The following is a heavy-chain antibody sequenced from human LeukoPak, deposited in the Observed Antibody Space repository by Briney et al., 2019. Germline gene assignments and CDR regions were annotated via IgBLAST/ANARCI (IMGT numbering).Heavy chain of an antibody. D-gene: IGHD1-26*01. CDR1: GYTFSDPY. CDR2: ISGSGTDI. V-gene: IGHV3-11*04. Sequence: PGGSLRLSCEASGYTFSDPYMSWIRQAPGKGLECLSYISGSGTDINYADSVRGRFTISRDNAKNLLYLQMNDLRVEDTAVYYCARKARHLDYWGQGTLVTVSS. J-gene: IGHJ4*02. CDR3: ARKARHLDY.